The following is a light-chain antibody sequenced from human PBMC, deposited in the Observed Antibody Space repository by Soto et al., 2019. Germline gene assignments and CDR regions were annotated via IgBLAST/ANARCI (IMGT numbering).Light chain of an antibody. CDR3: GSYTGSSPLYV. CDR1: SGEVGAYDY. J-gene: IGLJ1*01. V-gene: IGLV2-14*01. CDR2: DVT. Sequence: QSVLTQPASVSGSPGQSITISCTGNSGEVGAYDYVSWYQQHPGKAPKLMIYDVTNRPSGVSNRFSGSKSGNTASLTISGLQAEDEADYYCGSYTGSSPLYVFGTGTKVTVL.